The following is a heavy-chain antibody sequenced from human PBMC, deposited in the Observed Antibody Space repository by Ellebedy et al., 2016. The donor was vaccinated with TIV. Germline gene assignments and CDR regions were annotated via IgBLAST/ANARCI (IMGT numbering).Heavy chain of an antibody. D-gene: IGHD3-22*01. CDR2: IYYTGTT. Sequence: MPGGSLRLSCTVSGDSISSYFWSWIRQPPGKALEWIGYIYYTGTTNYNPSLNSRVTISLDTSKNQLSLKLSSVTAADTAVYYCARMGLSPFDSSRIFDYWGQGILVTVSS. CDR1: GDSISSYF. V-gene: IGHV4-59*01. J-gene: IGHJ4*02. CDR3: ARMGLSPFDSSRIFDY.